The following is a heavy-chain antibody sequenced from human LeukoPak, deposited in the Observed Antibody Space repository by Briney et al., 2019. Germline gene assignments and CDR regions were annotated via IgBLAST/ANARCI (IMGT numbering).Heavy chain of an antibody. CDR2: IYPGDSDT. Sequence: GKALKISCKGSGYSFTSYWIGWVRQMPGKGLEWMGIIYPGDSDTRYSPSFQGQVTISADKSISTAYLQWSSLKASDTAMYYCAIFDFLFGEIKNWFDPWGQGALVTVSS. V-gene: IGHV5-51*01. D-gene: IGHD3-16*01. CDR1: GYSFTSYW. CDR3: AIFDFLFGEIKNWFDP. J-gene: IGHJ5*02.